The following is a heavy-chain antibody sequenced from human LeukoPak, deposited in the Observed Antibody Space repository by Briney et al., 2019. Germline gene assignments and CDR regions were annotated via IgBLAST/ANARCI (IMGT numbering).Heavy chain of an antibody. CDR1: GGSISSGGYY. Sequence: SETLSLTCTVSGGSISSGGYYWSWIRQHPGKGLEWIGYIYYSGSTYYNPSLKSRVTISVDTSKNQFSLKLSSVTAADTAVYYCARLRRIVGAWSFDYWGQGTLVTVSS. CDR3: ARLRRIVGAWSFDY. D-gene: IGHD1-26*01. V-gene: IGHV4-31*03. CDR2: IYYSGST. J-gene: IGHJ4*02.